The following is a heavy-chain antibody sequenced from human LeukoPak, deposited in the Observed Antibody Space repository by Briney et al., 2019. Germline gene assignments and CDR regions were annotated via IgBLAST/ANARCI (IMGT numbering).Heavy chain of an antibody. D-gene: IGHD6-6*01. J-gene: IGHJ4*02. CDR1: GGSIRSYC. CDR3: ARGFYSSSFDY. CDR2: IYYSGST. Sequence: SETLSLTCTVSGGSIRSYCWSWIRQPPGKGLEWMGYIYYSGSTKYNPSLRSRVTISVDTSKNQFSLKLSSVTAADTAVYYCARGFYSSSFDYWGQGTLVTVSS. V-gene: IGHV4-59*01.